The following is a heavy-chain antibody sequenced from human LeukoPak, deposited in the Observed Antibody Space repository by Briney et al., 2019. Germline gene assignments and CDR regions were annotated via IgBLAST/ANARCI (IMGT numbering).Heavy chain of an antibody. V-gene: IGHV3-66*01. CDR1: GFTVSSNY. CDR3: ARVLCSGSYYESSWFDP. CDR2: IYSGGST. J-gene: IGHJ5*02. Sequence: GGSLRLSCAASGFTVSSNYMSWVRQAPGKGLEWVSVIYSGGSTYYADSVKGRFTISRDNSKNTLYLQMNSLRAEDTAVYYCARVLCSGSYYESSWFDPWGQGTLVTVSS. D-gene: IGHD1-26*01.